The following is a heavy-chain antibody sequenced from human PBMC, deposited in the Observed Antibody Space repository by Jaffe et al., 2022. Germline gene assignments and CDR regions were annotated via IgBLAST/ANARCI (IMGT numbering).Heavy chain of an antibody. CDR1: GFTFSSYA. J-gene: IGHJ4*02. CDR2: ISGSGGST. Sequence: EVQLLESGGGLVQPGGSLRLSCAASGFTFSSYAMSWVRQAPGKGLEWVSAISGSGGSTYYADSVKGRFTISRDNSKNTLYLQMNSLRAEDTAVYYCVGGSGYYMTGYFDYWGQGTLVTVSS. D-gene: IGHD3-3*01. V-gene: IGHV3-23*01. CDR3: VGGSGYYMTGYFDY.